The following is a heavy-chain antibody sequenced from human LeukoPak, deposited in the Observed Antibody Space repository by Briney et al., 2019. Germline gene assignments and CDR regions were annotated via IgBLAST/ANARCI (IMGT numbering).Heavy chain of an antibody. J-gene: IGHJ3*02. V-gene: IGHV4-39*01. CDR1: GGSISSSSYY. D-gene: IGHD3-22*01. Sequence: SQTLSLTCTVSGGSISSSSYYWGWIRQPPGKGLEWIGSIYYSGSTYYNPSLKSRVTISVDTSKNQFSLKLSSVTAADTAVYYCARLSPGLYYYDSSGPSDEDAFDIWGQGTMVTVSS. CDR2: IYYSGST. CDR3: ARLSPGLYYYDSSGPSDEDAFDI.